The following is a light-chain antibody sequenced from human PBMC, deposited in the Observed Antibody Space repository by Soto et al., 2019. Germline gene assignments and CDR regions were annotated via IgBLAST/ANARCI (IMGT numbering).Light chain of an antibody. CDR2: DAS. CDR3: QQYYSYLTAYT. J-gene: IGKJ2*01. CDR1: QSISSC. Sequence: DIQMTQSPSTLSASVGDRVTITCRASQSISSCLAWYQQKPGKAPKLLIYDASSLESGVPSRFSGSGSGTEFTLTISSLQPDDFATYYCQQYYSYLTAYTFGQGTKLEIK. V-gene: IGKV1-5*01.